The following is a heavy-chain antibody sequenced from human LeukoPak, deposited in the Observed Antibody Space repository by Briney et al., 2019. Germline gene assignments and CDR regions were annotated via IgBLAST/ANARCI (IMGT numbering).Heavy chain of an antibody. D-gene: IGHD3-22*01. V-gene: IGHV3-21*01. Sequence: IISSSSYISYADSLKGRFTISRDNAKNSLYLQMNSLRAEDTAVYYCARVPDSSGYGFDYWGQGTLVTVSS. CDR2: IISSSSYI. J-gene: IGHJ4*02. CDR3: ARVPDSSGYGFDY.